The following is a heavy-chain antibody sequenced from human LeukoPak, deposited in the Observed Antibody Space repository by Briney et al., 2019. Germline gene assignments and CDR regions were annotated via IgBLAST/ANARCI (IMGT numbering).Heavy chain of an antibody. CDR3: ARMVGYHERTPYYFDY. V-gene: IGHV4-39*01. CDR1: GGSISSSSYY. D-gene: IGHD2-15*01. CDR2: IYYSGST. J-gene: IGHJ4*02. Sequence: SETLSLTCTVSGGSISSSSYYWGWIRQPPGKGLEWIGSIYYSGSTYYNPSLKSRVTISVDTSKNQFSLKLSSVTAADTAVYYCARMVGYHERTPYYFDYWGQGTLVTVSS.